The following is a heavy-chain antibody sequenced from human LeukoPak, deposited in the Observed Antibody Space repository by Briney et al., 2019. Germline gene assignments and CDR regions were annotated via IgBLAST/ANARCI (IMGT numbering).Heavy chain of an antibody. V-gene: IGHV3-30*04. CDR3: AKAPWGAAAGVDY. CDR2: ISYDGSNK. J-gene: IGHJ4*02. D-gene: IGHD6-13*01. Sequence: PGGSLRLSCAASGFTFSSYAMHWVRQAPGKGLEWVAVISYDGSNKFYADSVKGRFTFSRDNSKNTLYLQMNSLRAEDTAVYYCAKAPWGAAAGVDYWGQGTLVTVSS. CDR1: GFTFSSYA.